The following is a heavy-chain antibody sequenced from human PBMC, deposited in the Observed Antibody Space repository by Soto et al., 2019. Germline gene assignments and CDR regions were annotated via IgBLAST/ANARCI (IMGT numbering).Heavy chain of an antibody. CDR2: ITWNSNVI. CDR1: GFTLDDYA. D-gene: IGHD2-15*01. CDR3: AKGGPDAFCSGGRCYFDY. Sequence: EVQLVESGGGLIQTGRSLRLSCAASGFTLDDYAMHWVRRVPGKGLEWVSSITWNSNVIGYADSVKGRFTISRDNAKNSLYLQMNSLRPEDTALYYCAKGGPDAFCSGGRCYFDYWGQGALVTVSS. V-gene: IGHV3-9*01. J-gene: IGHJ4*02.